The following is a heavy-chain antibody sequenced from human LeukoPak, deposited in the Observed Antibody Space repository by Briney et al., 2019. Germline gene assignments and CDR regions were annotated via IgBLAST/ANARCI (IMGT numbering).Heavy chain of an antibody. J-gene: IGHJ6*03. Sequence: PGGSLRLSCAASGFTVSSNYMSWVRQAPGKGLEWVSGISGSGGSTNYADSVKGRFTISRDNSKNTLYLQMNSLRAEDTAVYYCAKSVAASYYYMDVWGKGTTVTISS. D-gene: IGHD4-23*01. CDR2: ISGSGGST. CDR3: AKSVAASYYYMDV. V-gene: IGHV3-23*01. CDR1: GFTVSSNY.